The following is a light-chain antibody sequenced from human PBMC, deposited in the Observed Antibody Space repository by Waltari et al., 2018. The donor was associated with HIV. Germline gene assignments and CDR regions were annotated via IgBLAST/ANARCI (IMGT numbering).Light chain of an antibody. CDR3: CSYAGSYTYV. V-gene: IGLV2-11*01. J-gene: IGLJ1*01. CDR1: SSDVGGYNY. CDR2: DVN. Sequence: QSALTQPRSVTGSPGQSVTISCTGTSSDVGGYNYVSWYQQHPGKAPKLMIYDVNKRTSGVPDRFSGSKSGNTASLTISGLQAEDEADYYCCSYAGSYTYVFGTGTKVTVL.